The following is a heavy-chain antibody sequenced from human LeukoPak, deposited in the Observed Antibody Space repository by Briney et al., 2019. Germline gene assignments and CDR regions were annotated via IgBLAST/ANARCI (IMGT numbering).Heavy chain of an antibody. Sequence: GESLKISCKGSGYSFTSYWIGWGRQMPGKGLEWMGIIYPGDSDARYSPSFQGKFTISAEKSISTAYLQWSSLKASDTAMYYCARRNEYCSSTSCYRIHAFDIWGQGTMVTVSS. CDR1: GYSFTSYW. J-gene: IGHJ3*02. CDR3: ARRNEYCSSTSCYRIHAFDI. D-gene: IGHD2-2*02. CDR2: IYPGDSDA. V-gene: IGHV5-51*01.